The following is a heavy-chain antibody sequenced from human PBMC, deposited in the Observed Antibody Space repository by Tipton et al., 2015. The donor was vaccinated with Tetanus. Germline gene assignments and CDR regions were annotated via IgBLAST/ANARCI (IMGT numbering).Heavy chain of an antibody. D-gene: IGHD1-26*01. V-gene: IGHV4-4*07. CDR3: ARDKGGSSGRYAFFQH. CDR2: IYTSGST. CDR1: GASISGYY. J-gene: IGHJ1*01. Sequence: GLVKPSETLSLTCNVSGASISGYYWNWIRQPAGKGLEWIGRIYTSGSTNYNPSLKSRVTMSVDTSKNQFSLKVNSVTAADTAVYYCARDKGGSSGRYAFFQHWGQGSLVIVSS.